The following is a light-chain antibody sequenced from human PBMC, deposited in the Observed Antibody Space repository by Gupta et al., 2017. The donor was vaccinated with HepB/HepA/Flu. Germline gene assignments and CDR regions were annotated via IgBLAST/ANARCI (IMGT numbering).Light chain of an antibody. CDR3: QQYKNAPFT. CDR1: QAISSY. Sequence: IQMTQSPSSLSASVGDRVTITCRASQAISSYLAWFQQKPGKVPKLLIYYASNRESGVPSRFSGSGSGTDFTLTISSLQPEDVATYYCQQYKNAPFTFGRGTKVDIK. J-gene: IGKJ3*01. CDR2: YAS. V-gene: IGKV1-27*01.